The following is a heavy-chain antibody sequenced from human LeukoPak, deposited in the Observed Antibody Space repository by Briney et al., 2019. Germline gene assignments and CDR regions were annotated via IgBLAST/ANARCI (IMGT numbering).Heavy chain of an antibody. CDR2: IKQDGSEK. J-gene: IGHJ3*02. CDR1: GFTFSSYW. Sequence: SGGSLRLSCAASGFTFSSYWMSWVRQAPGKGLEWVANIKQDGSEKYYVDSVKGRFTISRDNAKNSLYLQMNSLRAEDTAVYYCARGRLWWPHYAFDIWGQGTMVTVSS. V-gene: IGHV3-7*01. D-gene: IGHD4/OR15-4a*01. CDR3: ARGRLWWPHYAFDI.